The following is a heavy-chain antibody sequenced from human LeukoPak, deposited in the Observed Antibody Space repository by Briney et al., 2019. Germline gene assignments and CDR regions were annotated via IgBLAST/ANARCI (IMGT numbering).Heavy chain of an antibody. J-gene: IGHJ5*02. V-gene: IGHV1-69*13. CDR2: IIPIFGTA. CDR3: AKGSWFDP. Sequence: GASVKLSCKASGGTLSSYAISWVRQAPGQGLEWMGGIIPIFGTASYAQTFQGRVTITADESTSTAYMELSSLRSEDTAVYYCAKGSWFDPWGQGTLVTVSS. CDR1: GGTLSSYA.